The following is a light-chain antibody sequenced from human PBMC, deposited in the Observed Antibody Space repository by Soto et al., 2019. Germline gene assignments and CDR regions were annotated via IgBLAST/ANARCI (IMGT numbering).Light chain of an antibody. Sequence: ETVMTQFPATLSVSPGERATLSCRASQYVSTNLAWYQQQPGQPPRLLIYDISNRATGIPARFSGSGSETEFALTITSLQSEDFAVYNCQQYDTWPLTFGGGTKVEIK. CDR2: DIS. J-gene: IGKJ4*01. CDR1: QYVSTN. V-gene: IGKV3D-15*01. CDR3: QQYDTWPLT.